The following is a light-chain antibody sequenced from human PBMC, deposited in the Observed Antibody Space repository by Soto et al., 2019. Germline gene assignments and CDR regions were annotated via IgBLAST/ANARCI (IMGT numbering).Light chain of an antibody. CDR3: QQYNNWPPYT. J-gene: IGKJ2*01. Sequence: EIVMTQSPATLSVSPGERATLSCRASRSVSSNLAWYQQKPGQDPRLLMYGASTRATGIPARFSGSGSGTDFTLTISSLQSQDFALYYCQQYNNWPPYTFGQGTKLEIK. CDR2: GAS. V-gene: IGKV3-15*01. CDR1: RSVSSN.